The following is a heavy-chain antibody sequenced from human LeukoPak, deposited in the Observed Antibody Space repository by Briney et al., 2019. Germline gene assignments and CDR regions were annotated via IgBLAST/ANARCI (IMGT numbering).Heavy chain of an antibody. CDR1: GFTFSSYG. Sequence: GGSLRLSCAASGFTFSSYGMHWVRQAPGKGLEWVAFIRYDGSNKYYADSVKGRFTISRDNSKNTLYLQMNSLRAEDTAVYYCAKAGGRKKTYYYDSSGYYYFDYWGQGTLVTVSS. J-gene: IGHJ4*02. CDR3: AKAGGRKKTYYYDSSGYYYFDY. D-gene: IGHD3-22*01. CDR2: IRYDGSNK. V-gene: IGHV3-30*02.